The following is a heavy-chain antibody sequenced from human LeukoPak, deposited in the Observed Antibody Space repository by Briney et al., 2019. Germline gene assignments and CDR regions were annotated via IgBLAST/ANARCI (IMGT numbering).Heavy chain of an antibody. CDR3: ARSSLFGVVTGYFDY. V-gene: IGHV1-69*05. J-gene: IGHJ4*02. D-gene: IGHD3-3*01. CDR2: IIPIFGAA. CDR1: GGTFSSYA. Sequence: SVKVSCKASGGTFSSYAISWVRQAPGQGLEWMGRIIPIFGAANYAQKFQGRVTITTDESTSTAYMELSSLRSEDTAVYYCARSSLFGVVTGYFDYWGQGTLVTVSS.